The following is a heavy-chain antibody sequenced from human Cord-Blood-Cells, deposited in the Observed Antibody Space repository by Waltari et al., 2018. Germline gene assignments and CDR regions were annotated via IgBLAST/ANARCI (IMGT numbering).Heavy chain of an antibody. CDR3: ARERVAGGDY. V-gene: IGHV3-33*01. D-gene: IGHD6-19*01. CDR2: IWYDGSNK. J-gene: IGHJ4*02. Sequence: QVQLVESGGGVVQPGRSLRPYCAATGSPFSSYGMHWVRQAPGKGLEWVAVIWYDGSNKYYADSVKGRFTISRDNSKNTLYLQMNSLRAEDTAVYYCARERVAGGDYWGQGTLVTVSS. CDR1: GSPFSSYG.